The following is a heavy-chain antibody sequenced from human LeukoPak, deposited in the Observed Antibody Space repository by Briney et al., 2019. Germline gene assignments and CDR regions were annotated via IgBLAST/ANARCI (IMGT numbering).Heavy chain of an antibody. CDR3: ARDSVSYCGGDCYQDY. Sequence: ASVKVSCKASGYTFTSYAMHWVRQAPGQRLEWMGWISAYNGNTNYAQKLQGRVTMTTDTSTSTAYMELRSLRSDDTAVYYCARDSVSYCGGDCYQDYWGQGTLVTVSS. J-gene: IGHJ4*02. CDR1: GYTFTSYA. V-gene: IGHV1-18*01. D-gene: IGHD2-21*01. CDR2: ISAYNGNT.